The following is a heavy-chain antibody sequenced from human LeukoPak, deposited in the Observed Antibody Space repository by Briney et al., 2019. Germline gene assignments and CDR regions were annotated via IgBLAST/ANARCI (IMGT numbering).Heavy chain of an antibody. CDR1: GFTFSIYS. CDR3: AKAYYGDYVSDAFDI. CDR2: ISSSSSYI. V-gene: IGHV3-21*01. D-gene: IGHD4-17*01. Sequence: GGPLRLSCAASGFTFSIYSMNWVRQAPGKGLEWVSSISSSSSYIYYADSVKGRFTISRDNAKNSLYLQMNSLRAEDTAVYYCAKAYYGDYVSDAFDIWGQGTMVTVSS. J-gene: IGHJ3*02.